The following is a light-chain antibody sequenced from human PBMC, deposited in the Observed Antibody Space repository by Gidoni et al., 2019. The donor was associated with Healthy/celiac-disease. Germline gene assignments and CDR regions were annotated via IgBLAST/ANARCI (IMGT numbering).Light chain of an antibody. CDR2: DAS. Sequence: DIQLTQSPSTLSASVGDRVTITCLASQSISSWLAWYQQKPGKAPKLLIYDASSLESGVPSRFSGSGSGTEFTLTISSLQPDDVATYYCQQCNSYPYTFGQGTKLEIK. CDR3: QQCNSYPYT. J-gene: IGKJ2*01. CDR1: QSISSW. V-gene: IGKV1-5*01.